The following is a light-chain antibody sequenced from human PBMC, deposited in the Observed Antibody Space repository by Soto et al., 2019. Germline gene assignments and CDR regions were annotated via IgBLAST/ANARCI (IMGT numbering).Light chain of an antibody. CDR1: QNINTY. CDR2: DAS. V-gene: IGKV1-39*01. J-gene: IGKJ1*01. Sequence: DIQMTQSPSSLSASVGHRVTITCRASQNINTYLNWYQQRPGQAPRILIYDASILQRGVPSRFSGSGSGTDFTLTVASLQPEDFATYFCQQSYGKPTFGQGTKVEI. CDR3: QQSYGKPT.